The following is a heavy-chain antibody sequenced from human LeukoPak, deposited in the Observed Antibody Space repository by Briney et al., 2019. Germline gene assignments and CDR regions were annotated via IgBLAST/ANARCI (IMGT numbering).Heavy chain of an antibody. CDR1: GLTFSSHG. V-gene: IGHV3-64D*06. J-gene: IGHJ4*02. CDR2: ISRNGESA. D-gene: IGHD3-16*02. Sequence: GGSLRLSCSASGLTFSSHGMNWVRQAPGKGLEYLSAISRNGESAYYADSVKGRFTVSRDNSNNTMYLHMTSMKVEDTAVYFCWVNYHNDIYPFDFWGQGALVTVSS. CDR3: WVNYHNDIYPFDF.